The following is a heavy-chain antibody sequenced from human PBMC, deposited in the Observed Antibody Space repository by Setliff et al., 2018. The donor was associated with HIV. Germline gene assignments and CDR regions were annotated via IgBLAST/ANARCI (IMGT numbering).Heavy chain of an antibody. D-gene: IGHD3-10*01. CDR3: AKMVRGSLSARRMYYFDS. Sequence: LSLTCTVSSDFVSGDDFYWSWIRQAPGRGLEWIGYVYYNGITHYNPPLKSRLTISIDTSGRRFSLNLTSVTALDTAVYFCAKMVRGSLSARRMYYFDSWGQGTMVTVSS. J-gene: IGHJ4*02. V-gene: IGHV4-30-4*01. CDR2: VYYNGIT. CDR1: SDFVSGDDFY.